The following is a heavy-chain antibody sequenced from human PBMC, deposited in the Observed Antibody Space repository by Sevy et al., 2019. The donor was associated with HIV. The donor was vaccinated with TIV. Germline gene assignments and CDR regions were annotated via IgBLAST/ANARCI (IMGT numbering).Heavy chain of an antibody. V-gene: IGHV3-48*01. D-gene: IGHD2-8*01. Sequence: GGSLRLSCAASGFTFSSYNMKWVRQAPGKGLEWVSYISSSSSTIYYADSVKGRFTISRDNAKNSLYLQMNSLRAEDTAVYYCARDGNGLFDYWGQGTLVTVSS. CDR3: ARDGNGLFDY. CDR1: GFTFSSYN. CDR2: ISSSSSTI. J-gene: IGHJ4*02.